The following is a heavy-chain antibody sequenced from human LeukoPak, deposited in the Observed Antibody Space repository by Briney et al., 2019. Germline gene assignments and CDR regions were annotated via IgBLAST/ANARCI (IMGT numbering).Heavy chain of an antibody. Sequence: SETLSLTCTVSGGSISSGGYYWSWIRQHPGKGLEWIGYIYYSGSTYYNPSLKSRVTISVDTSKNQFSLKLSSVTAADTAVYYCAREISIPGDDFWSASPGVFDYWGQGTLVTVSS. D-gene: IGHD3-3*01. CDR3: AREISIPGDDFWSASPGVFDY. J-gene: IGHJ4*02. CDR1: GGSISSGGYY. CDR2: IYYSGST. V-gene: IGHV4-31*03.